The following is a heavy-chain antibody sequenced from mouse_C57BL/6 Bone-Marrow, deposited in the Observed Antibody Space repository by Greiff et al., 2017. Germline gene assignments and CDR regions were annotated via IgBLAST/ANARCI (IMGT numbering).Heavy chain of an antibody. D-gene: IGHD1-1*01. J-gene: IGHJ2*01. CDR1: GFNIKDYY. Sequence: VQLKESGAELVKPGASVKLSCTASGFNIKDYYIHWVQQRTEQGLEWIGRIDPEDGETKYAPKFQDKATITADTSYNTAYLQLSSLTSEDTAVYCCTSSLIYYGSNYWGQGTTLTVSA. CDR3: TSSLIYYGSNY. CDR2: IDPEDGET. V-gene: IGHV14-2*01.